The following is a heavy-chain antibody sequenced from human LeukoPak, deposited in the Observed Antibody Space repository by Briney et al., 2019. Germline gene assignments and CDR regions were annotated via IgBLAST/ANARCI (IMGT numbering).Heavy chain of an antibody. J-gene: IGHJ6*04. V-gene: IGHV4-4*07. CDR2: IYTSGST. Sequence: SETLSLTCTVSSGSISGYYWSWIRQPAGKGLEWIGRIYTSGSTNYNPSLKSRVTMSVDTSKNQFSLKLSSVTAADTAVYYCARSYCGGDCALDVWGKGTTVTVSS. CDR3: ARSYCGGDCALDV. CDR1: SGSISGYY. D-gene: IGHD2-21*02.